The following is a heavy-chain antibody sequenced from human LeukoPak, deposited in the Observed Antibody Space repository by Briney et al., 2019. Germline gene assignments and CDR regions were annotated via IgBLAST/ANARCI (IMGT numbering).Heavy chain of an antibody. V-gene: IGHV3-49*04. J-gene: IGHJ6*02. D-gene: IGHD6-13*01. CDR1: GFTFGDYV. Sequence: HTGGSLRLSCIASGFTFGDYVITWVRQAPGKGLEWVGFIRSKAYGGTTEYAASVKGRFTISRDDSKSIAYLQMNSLKTEDTAVYYCTRSSTTWYSYYCYYGMDVWGQGTTVTVSS. CDR3: TRSSTTWYSYYCYYGMDV. CDR2: IRSKAYGGTT.